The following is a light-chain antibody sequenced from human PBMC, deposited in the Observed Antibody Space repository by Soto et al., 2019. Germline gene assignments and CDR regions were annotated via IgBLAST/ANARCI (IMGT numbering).Light chain of an antibody. CDR2: GAS. V-gene: IGKV3-20*01. CDR1: QSVSSNY. CDR3: QQYGSSSIT. J-gene: IGKJ5*01. Sequence: EIVLTQSPGTLSLSPGERATLSCRASQSVSSNYVAWFHQKPGQAPRLLIYGASSRATGIPDRFSGSGSGTDFTLTISRLEPEDFAVYYCQQYGSSSITFGQGTRLEI.